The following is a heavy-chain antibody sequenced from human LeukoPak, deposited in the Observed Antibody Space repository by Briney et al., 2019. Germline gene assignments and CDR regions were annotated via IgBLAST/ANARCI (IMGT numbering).Heavy chain of an antibody. CDR2: IYYSGST. J-gene: IGHJ5*02. Sequence: SETLSLTCTVSGGSISSYYWSWIRQPPGKGLEWIGYIYYSGSTNYNPSLRSRVTISVDTSKNQFSLKLSSVTAADTAVYYCARDSGTTGEVKFDPWGQGTLVTVSS. CDR1: GGSISSYY. CDR3: ARDSGTTGEVKFDP. V-gene: IGHV4-59*01. D-gene: IGHD3-10*01.